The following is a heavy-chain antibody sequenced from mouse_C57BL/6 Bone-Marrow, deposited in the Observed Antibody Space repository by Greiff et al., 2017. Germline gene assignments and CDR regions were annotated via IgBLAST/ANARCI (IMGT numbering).Heavy chain of an antibody. D-gene: IGHD1-1*01. J-gene: IGHJ2*01. CDR2: IRNKANGYTS. CDR3: ARYATTGRYFDY. V-gene: IGHV7-3*01. CDR1: GFTFTDYY. Sequence: EVKLVEPGGGLVQPGGSLSLSCAASGFTFTDYYMSWVRQPPGKGLEWLGFIRNKANGYTSEYSAPVKGRFTISRDNSQSILYLQMNCLIAEDSATYYCARYATTGRYFDYWGQGTTLTVSS.